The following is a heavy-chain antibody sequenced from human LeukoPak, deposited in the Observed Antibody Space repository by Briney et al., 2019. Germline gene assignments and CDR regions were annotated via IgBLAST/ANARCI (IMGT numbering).Heavy chain of an antibody. CDR2: IYYSGST. CDR1: GGSISSYY. V-gene: IGHV4-59*01. CDR3: AREYCTSSSCRFDY. Sequence: PSETLSLTCTVSGGSISSYYWSWIRQPPGKGLEWIGYIYYSGSTNYNPSLKSRVTITVDTSKNQFSLKLSSVTAADTAVYYCAREYCTSSSCRFDYWGQGTLVTVSS. D-gene: IGHD2-2*01. J-gene: IGHJ4*02.